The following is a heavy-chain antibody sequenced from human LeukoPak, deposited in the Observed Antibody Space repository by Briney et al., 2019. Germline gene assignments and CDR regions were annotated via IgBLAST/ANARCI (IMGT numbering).Heavy chain of an antibody. Sequence: QSGGSLRLSCAASGFTFSNYAMSWVRQAPGKGLEWVAVISFDGNNTYYADSVKGRFTISRDNSKNTLFLQMNSLRAEDTAMYYCAELPAAGRNFDYWGQGTLVTVSS. V-gene: IGHV3-30-3*01. CDR3: AELPAAGRNFDY. J-gene: IGHJ4*02. CDR2: ISFDGNNT. D-gene: IGHD6-13*01. CDR1: GFTFSNYA.